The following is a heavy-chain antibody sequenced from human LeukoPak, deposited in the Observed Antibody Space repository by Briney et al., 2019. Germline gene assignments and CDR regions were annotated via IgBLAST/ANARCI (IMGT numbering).Heavy chain of an antibody. CDR3: ANTMADAFDI. CDR1: GFTFSSYE. Sequence: GGSLRLSCAASGFTFSSYEMNWVRQAPGKGLEWVSYISCSGRTIYYADCVKGRFNISRDNAKNSLYLQMNSLRAEDTAVYYCANTMADAFDIWGQGTMVTVSS. CDR2: ISCSGRTI. D-gene: IGHD3-10*01. V-gene: IGHV3-48*03. J-gene: IGHJ3*02.